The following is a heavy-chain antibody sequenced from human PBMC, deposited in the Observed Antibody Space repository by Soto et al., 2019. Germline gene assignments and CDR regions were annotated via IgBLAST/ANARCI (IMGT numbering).Heavy chain of an antibody. V-gene: IGHV3-48*01. D-gene: IGHD5-12*01. J-gene: IGHJ5*02. Sequence: GGSLRLSCAASGFTFSSYSMNWVRQAPGKGLEWVSYISSSSSTIYYADSVKGRFTISRDNAKNSLYLQMNSLRAEDTAVYYCARVSTGYSGYDSNWFDPWGQGTLVTVSS. CDR2: ISSSSSTI. CDR1: GFTFSSYS. CDR3: ARVSTGYSGYDSNWFDP.